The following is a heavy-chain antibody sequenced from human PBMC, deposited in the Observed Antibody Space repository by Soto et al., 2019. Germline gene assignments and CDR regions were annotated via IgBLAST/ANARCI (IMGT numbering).Heavy chain of an antibody. J-gene: IGHJ4*02. CDR3: AMYYGHGQDY. V-gene: IGHV4-59*01. CDR1: GASITNYY. Sequence: QVQLHQSGPGLVKPSETLSLTCSVSGASITNYYCTWIRQSPGKGLEWIGYIYYGGTSNYNSSLKGRVTVSVDMSTNQFSLTLNSVTAADTAVYYCAMYYGHGQDYWGQGTLVTVSS. D-gene: IGHD3-10*01. CDR2: IYYGGTS.